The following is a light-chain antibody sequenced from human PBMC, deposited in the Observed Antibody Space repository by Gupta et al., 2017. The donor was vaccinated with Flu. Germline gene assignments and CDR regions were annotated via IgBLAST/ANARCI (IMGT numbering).Light chain of an antibody. CDR3: QAWDSSVI. J-gene: IGLJ2*01. Sequence: SYELTQPPSVSVSPGQTASITCSGDKLGDKYVCWYQQKPGQSPVLVIYQDDKRPSGIPERFSGSTSGNTATLTLSGTQPMDEDDYYCQAWDSSVIFGGGTKLTVL. V-gene: IGLV3-1*01. CDR1: KLGDKY. CDR2: QDD.